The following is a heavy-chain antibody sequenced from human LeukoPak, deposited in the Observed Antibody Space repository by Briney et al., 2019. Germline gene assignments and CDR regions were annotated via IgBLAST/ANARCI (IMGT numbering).Heavy chain of an antibody. Sequence: GRSLRLSCAASGFTFSSYAMHWVRQAPGKGLEWVAVISYDGSNKYYADSVKGRFTISRDNSKDTLYLQMNSLRAEDTAVYYCARSHPSRGAARPSAFDYWGQGTLVTVSS. D-gene: IGHD6-6*01. CDR1: GFTFSSYA. CDR2: ISYDGSNK. CDR3: ARSHPSRGAARPSAFDY. J-gene: IGHJ4*02. V-gene: IGHV3-30-3*01.